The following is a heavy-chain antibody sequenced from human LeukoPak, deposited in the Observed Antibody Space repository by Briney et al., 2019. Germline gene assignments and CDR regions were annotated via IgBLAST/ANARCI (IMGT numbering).Heavy chain of an antibody. CDR3: ARSWDTAMVSYFAY. D-gene: IGHD5-18*01. V-gene: IGHV1-69*13. J-gene: IGHJ4*02. CDR1: GGTFSSYA. Sequence: ASVKVSCKSSGGTFSSYAISWVRQAPGQGLEWMGGIIPIFGTANYAQKFQGRVTITADESTSTAYMELSSLRSEDTAVYYCARSWDTAMVSYFAYWGQGTLVTVSS. CDR2: IIPIFGTA.